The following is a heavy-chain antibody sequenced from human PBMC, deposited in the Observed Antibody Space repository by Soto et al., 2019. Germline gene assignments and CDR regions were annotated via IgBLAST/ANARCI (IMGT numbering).Heavy chain of an antibody. CDR3: ARDDYCHTGSCRFMDV. V-gene: IGHV3-33*01. Sequence: QVQLVESGGAVVQPGTSLRLSCAASGFIFSNYGMHWVRQAPGKGLEWVAVVWYDGKNKYYADSVKGRFTISRDNSKNTLYLELNSLRAEDTAVYYCARDDYCHTGSCRFMDVWGQGTTVTVSS. D-gene: IGHD2-8*02. CDR1: GFIFSNYG. CDR2: VWYDGKNK. J-gene: IGHJ6*02.